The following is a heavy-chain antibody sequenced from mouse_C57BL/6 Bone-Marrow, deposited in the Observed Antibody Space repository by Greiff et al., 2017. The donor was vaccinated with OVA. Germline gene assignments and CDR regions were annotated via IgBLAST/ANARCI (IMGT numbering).Heavy chain of an antibody. Sequence: EVMLVESGGGLVQPGESLKLSCESNEYEFPSHDMSWVRKTPEKRLELVAAINSDGGSTYYQVTMERRFIISRDKTKKTLYLQMSSLRSEDTALYYCARQGYYGPGAMDYWGQGTTVTVSS. CDR3: ARQGYYGPGAMDY. D-gene: IGHD1-1*01. J-gene: IGHJ4*01. CDR2: INSDGGST. CDR1: EYEFPSHD. V-gene: IGHV5-2*01.